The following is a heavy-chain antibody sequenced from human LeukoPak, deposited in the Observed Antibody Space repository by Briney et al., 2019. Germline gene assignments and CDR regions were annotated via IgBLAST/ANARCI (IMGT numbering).Heavy chain of an antibody. CDR3: ARGLSAFEFDY. CDR2: MNPNSGST. D-gene: IGHD3-16*02. V-gene: IGHV1-8*01. Sequence: ASVKVSCKASGYTFTSYDINWVRQATGQGLEWMGWMNPNSGSTGYAQKSQGRVTMTRNTSISTAYMELSSLRSEDTAVYYCARGLSAFEFDYWGQGTLVTVSS. J-gene: IGHJ4*02. CDR1: GYTFTSYD.